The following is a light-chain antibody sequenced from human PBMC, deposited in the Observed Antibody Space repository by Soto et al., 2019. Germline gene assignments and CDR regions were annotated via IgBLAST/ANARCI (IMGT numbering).Light chain of an antibody. J-gene: IGLJ7*01. CDR1: TGAVTSGYY. CDR3: LLYYGGAAV. CDR2: STS. V-gene: IGLV7-43*01. Sequence: QAVVTQEPSLTVSPGGTVTLTCASSTGAVTSGYYPNWFQQKPGQAPRALIYSTSNKQSWTPARFSGSLLGGKAALTLSGVQPEDEAEYYCLLYYGGAAVFGEGTQLTVL.